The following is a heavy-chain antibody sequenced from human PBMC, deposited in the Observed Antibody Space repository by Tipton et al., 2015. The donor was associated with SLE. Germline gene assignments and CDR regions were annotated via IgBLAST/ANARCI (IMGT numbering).Heavy chain of an antibody. V-gene: IGHV4-31*03. CDR1: GGSINSGGYY. CDR3: ASAPHPYYFDY. J-gene: IGHJ4*02. Sequence: TLSLTCTVSGGSINSGGYYWSWIRQHPGKGLEWIGYIYYSGSTYYNPSLKSRVTISVDTSKNQFSLKLSSVTAADTAVYYCASAPHPYYFDYWGQGTLVTVSS. CDR2: IYYSGST.